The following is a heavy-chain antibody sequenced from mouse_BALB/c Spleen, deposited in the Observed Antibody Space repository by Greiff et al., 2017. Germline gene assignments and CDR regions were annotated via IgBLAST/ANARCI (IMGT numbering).Heavy chain of an antibody. J-gene: IGHJ4*01. CDR3: ARGGNYVAMDY. V-gene: IGHV1S56*01. Sequence: QVQLQQSGPELVKPGASVRISCKASGYTFTSYYIHWVKQRPGQGLEWIGWIYPGNVNTKYNEKFKGKATLTADKSSSTAYMQLSSLTSEDSAVYVCARGGNYVAMDYWGQGTSVTVSS. CDR1: GYTFTSYY. CDR2: IYPGNVNT. D-gene: IGHD2-1*01.